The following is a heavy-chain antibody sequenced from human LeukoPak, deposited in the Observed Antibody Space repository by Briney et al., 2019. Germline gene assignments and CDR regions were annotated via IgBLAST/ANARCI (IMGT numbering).Heavy chain of an antibody. CDR3: ARPPLYSGYDKLNDY. CDR2: ISYDGSNK. D-gene: IGHD5-12*01. Sequence: GRSLRLSCAASGFTFSSYAMHWVRQAPGKGLEWVAVISYDGSNKYYADSVKGRSTISRDNSKNTLYLQMNSLRAEDTAVYYCARPPLYSGYDKLNDYWGQGTLVTVSS. J-gene: IGHJ4*02. CDR1: GFTFSSYA. V-gene: IGHV3-30-3*01.